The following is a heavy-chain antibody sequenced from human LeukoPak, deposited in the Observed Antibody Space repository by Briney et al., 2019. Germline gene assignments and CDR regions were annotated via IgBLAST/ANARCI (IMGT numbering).Heavy chain of an antibody. Sequence: PGGSLRLSCAASGFTFSSYAMSWVRQAPGKGLEWVSAISGSGGSTHYADSVKGRFTISRDNSKNTLYLQMNSLRAEDTAVYYCTKARQPYSNSSGFDYWGQGTLVTVSS. CDR2: ISGSGGST. J-gene: IGHJ4*02. CDR3: TKARQPYSNSSGFDY. CDR1: GFTFSSYA. V-gene: IGHV3-23*01. D-gene: IGHD6-6*01.